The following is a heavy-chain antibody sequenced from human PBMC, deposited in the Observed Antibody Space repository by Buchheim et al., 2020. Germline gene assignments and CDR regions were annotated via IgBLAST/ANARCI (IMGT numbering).Heavy chain of an antibody. CDR3: AKETVTAGAGYYGMDV. D-gene: IGHD4-17*01. CDR1: GFPFSSYA. CDR2: FSGSSGIT. Sequence: EVQLLESGGGLMQPGGSLRLSCAASGFPFSSYAMSWVRQAPGKGLEWVSSFSGSSGITYYADSVKGRFTISRDNSKKTLYLQMNSLRAGDTAVYYCAKETVTAGAGYYGMDVWDQGTT. V-gene: IGHV3-23*01. J-gene: IGHJ6*01.